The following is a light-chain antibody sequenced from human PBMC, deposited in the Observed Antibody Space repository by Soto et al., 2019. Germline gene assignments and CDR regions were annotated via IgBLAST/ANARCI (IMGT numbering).Light chain of an antibody. Sequence: EIVLTQPAGTLSLSPGERATLSCRASQSVSSSYLAWYQQKPGQGPRLLIYGASSRATGIPDRFSGSGSGTDFTLTISRLEPEDFAVYYCQQYGSSPRTFGQGTKVDIK. CDR2: GAS. CDR3: QQYGSSPRT. CDR1: QSVSSSY. J-gene: IGKJ1*01. V-gene: IGKV3-20*01.